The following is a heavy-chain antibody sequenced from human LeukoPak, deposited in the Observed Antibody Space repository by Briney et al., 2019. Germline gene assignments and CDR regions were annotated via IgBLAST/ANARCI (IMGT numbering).Heavy chain of an antibody. CDR1: GFTFSSYG. V-gene: IGHV3-33*01. D-gene: IGHD5-18*01. J-gene: IGHJ3*02. CDR2: IRYDGSNK. CDR3: ARDRVEYSYGDGAFDI. Sequence: PGGSLRLSCAASGFTFSSYGMHWVRQAPGKGLEWVAVIRYDGSNKYYADSVKGRFTISRDNSKNTLYLQMNSLRAEDTAVYYCARDRVEYSYGDGAFDIWGQGTMVTVSS.